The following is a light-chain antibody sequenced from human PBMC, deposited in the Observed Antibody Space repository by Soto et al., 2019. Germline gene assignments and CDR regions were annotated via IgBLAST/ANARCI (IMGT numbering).Light chain of an antibody. J-gene: IGKJ5*01. Sequence: EIVLTQSPVTLSLSPGERATLSCRASQSVSSYLAWYQQKPGQAPRLLIYDASNRATGIPDRFSGGGSGTDFTLTIDKLEPEDFAIYYCQKRSNWPPITFGQGTRLEIK. V-gene: IGKV3-11*01. CDR1: QSVSSY. CDR3: QKRSNWPPIT. CDR2: DAS.